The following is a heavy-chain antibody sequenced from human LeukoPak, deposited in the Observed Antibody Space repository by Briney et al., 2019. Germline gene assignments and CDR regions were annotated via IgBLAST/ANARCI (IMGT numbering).Heavy chain of an antibody. CDR3: ARGRGIVVVPAASYFDY. Sequence: PSETLSLTCAVYGGSFSGYYWSWIRQPPEKGLEWIGEINHSGSTNYNPSLKSRVTISVDTSKNQFSLKLSSVTAADTAVYYRARGRGIVVVPAASYFDYWGQGTLVTASS. J-gene: IGHJ4*02. V-gene: IGHV4-34*01. CDR2: INHSGST. D-gene: IGHD2-2*01. CDR1: GGSFSGYY.